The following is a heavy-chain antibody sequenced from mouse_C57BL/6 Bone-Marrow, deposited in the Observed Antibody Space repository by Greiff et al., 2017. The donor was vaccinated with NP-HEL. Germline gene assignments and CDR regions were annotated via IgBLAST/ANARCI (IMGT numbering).Heavy chain of an antibody. Sequence: QVQLQQPGAELVRPGSSVKLSCKASGYTFTSYWMHWVKQRPIQGLEWIGNIDPSDSETHYNQKFKDKATLTVDKSSSTAYMQLSSLTSEDSAVYYCAREGGYSRGFAYWGQGTLVTVSA. CDR1: GYTFTSYW. CDR2: IDPSDSET. CDR3: AREGGYSRGFAY. V-gene: IGHV1-52*01. D-gene: IGHD1-1*01. J-gene: IGHJ3*01.